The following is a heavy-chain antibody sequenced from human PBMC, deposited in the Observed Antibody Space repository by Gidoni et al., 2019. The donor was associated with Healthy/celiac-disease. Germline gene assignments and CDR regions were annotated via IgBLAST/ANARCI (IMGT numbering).Heavy chain of an antibody. Sequence: EVQLVESGGGLVQPGGSLGLSCAASGFTFSSYSMNWVRQAPGKGLEWVSYISSSSSTIYYADSVKGRFTISRDNAKNSLYLQMNSLRAEDTAVYYCARDGGNIVVVPAALDYWGQGTLVTVSS. V-gene: IGHV3-48*01. D-gene: IGHD2-2*01. CDR1: GFTFSSYS. CDR2: ISSSSSTI. J-gene: IGHJ4*02. CDR3: ARDGGNIVVVPAALDY.